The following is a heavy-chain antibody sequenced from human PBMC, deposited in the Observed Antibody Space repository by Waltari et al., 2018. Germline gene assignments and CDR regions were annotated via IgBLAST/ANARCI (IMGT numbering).Heavy chain of an antibody. CDR1: GGSISSGGYY. J-gene: IGHJ4*02. V-gene: IGHV4-31*01. D-gene: IGHD6-6*01. CDR2: IYYSGST. CDR3: ARYSSSSNYFDY. Sequence: QVQLQESGPGLVKPSQTLSLTCTVSGGSISSGGYYWSWIRQHPGKGLEWIGYIYYSGSTYYNPSLKSLVTISVYTSKNQFSLKLSSVTAADTAVYYCARYSSSSNYFDYWGQGTLVTVSS.